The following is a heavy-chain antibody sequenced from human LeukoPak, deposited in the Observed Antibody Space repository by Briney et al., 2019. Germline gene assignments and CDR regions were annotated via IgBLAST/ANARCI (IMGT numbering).Heavy chain of an antibody. V-gene: IGHV3-66*01. D-gene: IGHD2-2*01. CDR2: IYSGGST. Sequence: QPGRSLRLSCAASGFTVSSNYMSWVRQAPGKGLEWVSVIYSGGSTYYADSVKGRFTISRDNSKNTLYLQMNSLRAEDTAVYYCARDAPHVVPAAISVGFDIWGQGTMVTVSS. CDR3: ARDAPHVVPAAISVGFDI. CDR1: GFTVSSNY. J-gene: IGHJ3*02.